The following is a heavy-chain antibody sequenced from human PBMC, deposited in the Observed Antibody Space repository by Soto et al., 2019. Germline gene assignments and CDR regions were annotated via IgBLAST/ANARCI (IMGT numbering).Heavy chain of an antibody. Sequence: ESGGGVVQPGRSLRLSCAASGFTFSSYGMHWVRQAPGKGLEWVAVISYDGSNKYYADSVKGRFTISRDNSKNTLYLQMNSLRAEDTAVYYCAKAPGHYDFWSGAGDWFDPWGQGTLVTVSS. CDR3: AKAPGHYDFWSGAGDWFDP. V-gene: IGHV3-30*18. J-gene: IGHJ5*02. CDR2: ISYDGSNK. CDR1: GFTFSSYG. D-gene: IGHD3-3*01.